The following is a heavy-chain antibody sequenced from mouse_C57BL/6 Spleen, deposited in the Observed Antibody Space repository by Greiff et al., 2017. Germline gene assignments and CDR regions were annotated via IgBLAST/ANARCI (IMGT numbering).Heavy chain of an antibody. Sequence: QVQLQQPGAELVKPGASVKMSCKASGYTFTSYWITWVKQRPGQGLEWIGDIYPGSGSTNYNEKFKSKATLTVDTSSSTAYMQLSSLTSEDSAVYYCARWDGYDGDYYAMDYWGQGTSVTVSS. J-gene: IGHJ4*01. CDR1: GYTFTSYW. CDR3: ARWDGYDGDYYAMDY. V-gene: IGHV1-55*01. CDR2: IYPGSGST. D-gene: IGHD2-2*01.